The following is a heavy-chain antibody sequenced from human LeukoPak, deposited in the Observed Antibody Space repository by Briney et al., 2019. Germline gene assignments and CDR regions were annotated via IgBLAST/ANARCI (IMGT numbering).Heavy chain of an antibody. Sequence: GASVKVSCKASRYTFTGYYMHWVRQAPGQGLEWMGWINPNSGGTNYAQKFQGRVTMTRDTSISTAYMELSRLRSDDTAVYYCARIIVGATTSAFDIWGQGTMVTVSS. CDR2: INPNSGGT. J-gene: IGHJ3*02. V-gene: IGHV1-2*02. D-gene: IGHD1-26*01. CDR3: ARIIVGATTSAFDI. CDR1: RYTFTGYY.